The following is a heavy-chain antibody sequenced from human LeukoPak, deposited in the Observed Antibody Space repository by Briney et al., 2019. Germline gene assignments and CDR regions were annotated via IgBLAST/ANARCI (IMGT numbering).Heavy chain of an antibody. CDR2: ISSSSSYI. CDR1: GFTFSSFE. J-gene: IGHJ4*02. V-gene: IGHV3-21*01. CDR3: ARGGTYSSSWPLDY. Sequence: GGSLRLSCAASGFTFSSFEMNWVRQAPGKGLEWVSSISSSSSYIYYADSVKGRFTISRDNAKNSLYLQMNSLRAEDTAVYYCARGGTYSSSWPLDYWGQGTLVTVSS. D-gene: IGHD6-13*01.